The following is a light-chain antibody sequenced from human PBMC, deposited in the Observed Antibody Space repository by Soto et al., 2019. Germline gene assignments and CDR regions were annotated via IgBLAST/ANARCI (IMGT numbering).Light chain of an antibody. CDR1: QSVNSN. CDR3: QQYNNWPPWT. V-gene: IGKV3-15*01. J-gene: IGKJ1*01. CDR2: GAS. Sequence: EIVMTQSPATLSVSPGERATLSCRASQSVNSNLAWYQQKPGQAPRLLIYGASTRATGIPARFSGSGSGTEFTLPISSLQSEDFAVYYGQQYNNWPPWTFGQGSKVEIK.